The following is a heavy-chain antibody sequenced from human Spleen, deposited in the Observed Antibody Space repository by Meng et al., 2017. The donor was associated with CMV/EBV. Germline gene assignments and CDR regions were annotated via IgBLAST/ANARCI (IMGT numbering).Heavy chain of an antibody. J-gene: IGHJ6*02. Sequence: SVKVSCKASGGTLSSYAFSWVRQAPGQGLEWMGGIIPIFGTPSYAQRFQGRVAITTDESTSTAYMELSSLTSEDTAVYYCARDGPRLRFLEWLLYTPTGMDVWGQGTTVTVSS. D-gene: IGHD3-3*01. V-gene: IGHV1-69*05. CDR3: ARDGPRLRFLEWLLYTPTGMDV. CDR1: GGTLSSYA. CDR2: IIPIFGTP.